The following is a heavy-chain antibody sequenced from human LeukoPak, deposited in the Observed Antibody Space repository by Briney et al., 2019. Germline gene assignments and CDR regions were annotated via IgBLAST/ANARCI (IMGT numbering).Heavy chain of an antibody. V-gene: IGHV3-20*04. Sequence: GGSLRLSCAASGFTFTTYAMGWVRQAPGKGLEWVSGINWSGGSTGYADPLRGRFTISRDNAKNSLYLQMDSLRAEDTALYYCARAPITSPSYFDYWGQGTLVTVSS. CDR3: ARAPITSPSYFDY. CDR2: INWSGGST. J-gene: IGHJ4*02. D-gene: IGHD2-2*01. CDR1: GFTFTTYA.